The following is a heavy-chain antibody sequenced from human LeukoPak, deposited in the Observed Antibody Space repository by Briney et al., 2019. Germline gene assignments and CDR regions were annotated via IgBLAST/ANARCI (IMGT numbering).Heavy chain of an antibody. D-gene: IGHD5-24*01. V-gene: IGHV3-23*01. J-gene: IGHJ3*02. CDR3: AKDRRDGFLGDAFGI. CDR2: ISGSGIST. Sequence: GGSLRLSCAASGLTFTNFGMAWVRQAPGKGLEWVSVISGSGISTYYAGSVKGRFTISRDDSKNTLYLHMNSLRAEDTAVYYCAKDRRDGFLGDAFGIWGQGTMVTVSS. CDR1: GLTFTNFG.